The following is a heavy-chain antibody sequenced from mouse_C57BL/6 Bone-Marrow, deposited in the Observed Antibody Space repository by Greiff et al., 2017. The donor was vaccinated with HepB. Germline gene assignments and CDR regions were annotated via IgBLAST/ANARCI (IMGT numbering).Heavy chain of an antibody. Sequence: QVQLQQSGAELVRPGASVTLSCKASGYTFTDYEMHWAKQTPVHGLEWIGAIDPETGGTAYNQKFKGKAILTADKSSSTAYMELRSLTSEDSAVYYCTREEGYYYPFAYWGQGTLVTVSA. V-gene: IGHV1-15*01. CDR2: IDPETGGT. J-gene: IGHJ3*01. CDR3: TREEGYYYPFAY. CDR1: GYTFTDYE. D-gene: IGHD1-1*01.